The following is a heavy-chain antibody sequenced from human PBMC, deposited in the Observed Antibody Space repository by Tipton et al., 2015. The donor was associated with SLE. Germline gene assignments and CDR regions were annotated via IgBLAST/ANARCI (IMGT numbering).Heavy chain of an antibody. Sequence: LRLSCAASGLTFSSYGMHWVRQAPGKGLEWIGYIYYSGSTNYNPSLKSRVTISVDTSKNQFSLKLSSVTAADTAVYYCARERVVVPAALIYYYYMDVWGKGTTVTVSS. V-gene: IGHV4-59*12. CDR1: GLTFSSYG. CDR3: ARERVVVPAALIYYYYMDV. D-gene: IGHD2-2*01. J-gene: IGHJ6*03. CDR2: IYYSGST.